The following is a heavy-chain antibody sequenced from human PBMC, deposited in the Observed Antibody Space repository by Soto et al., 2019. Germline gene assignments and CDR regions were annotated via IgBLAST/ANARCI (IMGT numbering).Heavy chain of an antibody. Sequence: ASVKCSCKASGYTFTGYYMHWVRQAPGQGLEWMGWINPNSGGTNYAQKFQGRVTMTRDTSISTAYMELSRLRSDDTAVYYCARIPRRTPPTYDSSGYRGWFDPWGQGTLVTVSS. CDR1: GYTFTGYY. D-gene: IGHD3-22*01. CDR3: ARIPRRTPPTYDSSGYRGWFDP. J-gene: IGHJ5*02. CDR2: INPNSGGT. V-gene: IGHV1-2*02.